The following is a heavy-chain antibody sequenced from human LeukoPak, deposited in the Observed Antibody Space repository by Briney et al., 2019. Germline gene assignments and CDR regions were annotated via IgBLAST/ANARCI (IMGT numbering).Heavy chain of an antibody. D-gene: IGHD6-19*01. CDR2: IIPILGIA. CDR1: GGTFSSYA. V-gene: IGHV1-69*04. J-gene: IGHJ4*02. CDR3: ARDSQWLVLDFDY. Sequence: SVKVSCKASGGTFSSYAISWVRQAPGQGLEWMGRIIPILGIANYAQKFQGRVTITADKSTSTAYMELSSLRSEDTAVYYCARDSQWLVLDFDYWGQGTLVTVSS.